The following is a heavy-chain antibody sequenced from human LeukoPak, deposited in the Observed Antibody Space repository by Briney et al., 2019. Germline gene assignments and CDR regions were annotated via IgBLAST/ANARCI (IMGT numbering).Heavy chain of an antibody. CDR2: IIPILGIA. V-gene: IGHV1-69*04. J-gene: IGHJ4*02. D-gene: IGHD2-15*01. CDR1: GYTFTSYD. Sequence: SVKVSCKTSGYTFTSYDINWVRQATGQGLEWMGRIIPILGIANYAQKFQGRVTITADKSTSTAYMELSSLRSEDTAVYYCARAYCSGGSCYSRNLLNFDYWGQGTLVTVSS. CDR3: ARAYCSGGSCYSRNLLNFDY.